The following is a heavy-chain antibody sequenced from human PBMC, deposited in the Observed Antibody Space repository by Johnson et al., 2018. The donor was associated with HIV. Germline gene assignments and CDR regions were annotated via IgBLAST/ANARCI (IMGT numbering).Heavy chain of an antibody. J-gene: IGHJ3*02. CDR2: IWYDGSNK. Sequence: QVQLVESGGGVVQPGRSLRLSCAASGFTFSSYGMHWVRQAPGKGLEWVAVIWYDGSNKYYADSVKGRFTISRDNSKNTLYLQMNSLRAEDTAVYYCAQGYYEILTGYYDAFDIWGQGTMVTVSS. CDR1: GFTFSSYG. V-gene: IGHV3-33*06. CDR3: AQGYYEILTGYYDAFDI. D-gene: IGHD3-9*01.